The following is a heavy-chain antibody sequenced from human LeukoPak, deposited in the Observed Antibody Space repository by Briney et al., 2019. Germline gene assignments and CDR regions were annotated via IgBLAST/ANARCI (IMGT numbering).Heavy chain of an antibody. D-gene: IGHD3-22*01. J-gene: IGHJ3*02. Sequence: ASVKVSCKASGYTFTSYDINWVRQATGQGLEWMGRINPNSGGTNYAQKFQGRVTMTRDTSISTAYMELSRLRSDDTAVYYCARPITMYYDSSGYYSDAFDIWGQGTMVTVSS. CDR1: GYTFTSYD. CDR3: ARPITMYYDSSGYYSDAFDI. CDR2: INPNSGGT. V-gene: IGHV1-2*06.